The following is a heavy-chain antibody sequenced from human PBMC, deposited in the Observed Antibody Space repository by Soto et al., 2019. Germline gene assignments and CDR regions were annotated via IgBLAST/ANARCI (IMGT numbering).Heavy chain of an antibody. CDR2: IWYDGSNK. J-gene: IGHJ4*02. D-gene: IGHD6-25*01. CDR1: GFTFSSYG. Sequence: QVQLVESGGGVVQPGRSLRLSCAASGFTFSSYGMHWVRQAPGKGLEWVAVIWYDGSNKYYADSVKGRFTISRDNSKNTLSLQMNGLRAEDAAVYYCAGGGRYFDCWGQGTLVTVSS. V-gene: IGHV3-33*01. CDR3: AGGGRYFDC.